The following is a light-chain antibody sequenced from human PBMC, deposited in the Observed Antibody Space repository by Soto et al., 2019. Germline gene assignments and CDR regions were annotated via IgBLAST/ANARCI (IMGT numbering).Light chain of an antibody. Sequence: IQLTQSPSSLSASVGDRVTMTCRASETISTFLNWYQHKPGKAPKLLISAASRLQSGVPPRFSGSGSGTDFTLTINSLRPEDFASYYCQQSYSSSPITFGPGTRLENK. CDR2: AAS. V-gene: IGKV1-39*01. CDR3: QQSYSSSPIT. J-gene: IGKJ5*01. CDR1: ETISTF.